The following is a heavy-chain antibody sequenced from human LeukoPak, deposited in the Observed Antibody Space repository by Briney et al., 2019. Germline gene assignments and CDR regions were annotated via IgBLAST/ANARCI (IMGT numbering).Heavy chain of an antibody. CDR2: IIPIFGTA. J-gene: IGHJ4*02. CDR1: GGTCSSYA. Sequence: ASVKVSCKASGGTCSSYAISWVRQAPGQGLEWMGRIIPIFGTANYAQKFQGRVTITTDESTSTAYMELSSLRSEDRAVYYCARDLDGKPDDYWGQGTLATVSS. V-gene: IGHV1-69*05. CDR3: ARDLDGKPDDY. D-gene: IGHD1-14*01.